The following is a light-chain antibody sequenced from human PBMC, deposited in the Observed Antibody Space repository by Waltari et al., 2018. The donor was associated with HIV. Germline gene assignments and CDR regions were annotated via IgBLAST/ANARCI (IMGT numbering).Light chain of an antibody. CDR2: EVT. Sequence: LTQPASVSGSPGQSITLSCTGTNEDVGAYNYVSWYQQHPGKAPKLIIYEVTNRPSGISARFSGSKSGNTASLTISGLQAEDEADYHCSSWTTSTTRVFGGGTKVTVL. CDR1: NEDVGAYNY. V-gene: IGLV2-14*03. CDR3: SSWTTSTTRV. J-gene: IGLJ3*02.